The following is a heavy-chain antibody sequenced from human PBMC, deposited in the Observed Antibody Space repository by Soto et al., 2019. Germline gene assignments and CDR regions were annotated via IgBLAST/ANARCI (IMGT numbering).Heavy chain of an antibody. Sequence: QVQLVESGGGVVQPGRSLKLYCAASGFTFSSYGMHWVRQAPGKGLEWVAVIWYDGSNKYYADSVKGRFTISRDNSKNSLSLQMNSLRLDDTALYYCAKCRRVGAGEINLFNIWGQGTMVTVSS. D-gene: IGHD1-26*01. V-gene: IGHV3-33*06. J-gene: IGHJ3*02. CDR2: IWYDGSNK. CDR3: AKCRRVGAGEINLFNI. CDR1: GFTFSSYG.